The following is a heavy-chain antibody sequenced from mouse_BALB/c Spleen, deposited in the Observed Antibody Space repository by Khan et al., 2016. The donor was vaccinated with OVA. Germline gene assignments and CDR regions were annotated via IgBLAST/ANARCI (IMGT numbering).Heavy chain of an antibody. D-gene: IGHD2-10*01. CDR2: INTYTGEP. V-gene: IGHV9-3-1*01. CDR1: GYTFTSYG. CDR3: AIPPYCSDPLDH. J-gene: IGHJ4*01. Sequence: QIQLVQSGPELKKPGETVKISCKASGYTFTSYGMHWVKQSPGKALKWMGWINTYTGEPTYADDFRGRFAFYLDTSASTAYLQINNLKNEDTATXVSAIPPYCSDPLDHGGQGTPVTVSS.